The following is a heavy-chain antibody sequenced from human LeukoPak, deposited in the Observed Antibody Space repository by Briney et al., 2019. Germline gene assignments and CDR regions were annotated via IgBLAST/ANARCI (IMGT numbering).Heavy chain of an antibody. J-gene: IGHJ4*02. CDR1: GFTFSSHL. D-gene: IGHD2-15*01. CDR2: ISSDGTYT. V-gene: IGHV3-74*01. Sequence: GGSLRLSCAASGFTFSSHLMHWVRQAPGKGLVWVSRISSDGTYTNYADSVRGRFTISRDNSKNTLYLQMNSLRAEDTAVYYCARDLECSGGSCYSYGPDYWGQGTLVTVSS. CDR3: ARDLECSGGSCYSYGPDY.